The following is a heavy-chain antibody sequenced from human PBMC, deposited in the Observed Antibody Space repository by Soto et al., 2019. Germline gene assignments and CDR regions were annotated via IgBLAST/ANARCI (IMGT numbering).Heavy chain of an antibody. Sequence: SGPTLVNPAQTLTLTCTFSGFSLSTSEMCVSWIRQPPGKALERLALIYWDDDKRYSPSLKSRLTITKDTSKNQVVLTLANVEPVDTATSYCALRACPHGNWNGRSFYFWGQGALVTLSS. V-gene: IGHV2-5*08. CDR1: GFSLSTSEMC. CDR3: ALRACPHGNWNGRSFYF. CDR2: IYWDDDK. D-gene: IGHD1-1*01. J-gene: IGHJ4*02.